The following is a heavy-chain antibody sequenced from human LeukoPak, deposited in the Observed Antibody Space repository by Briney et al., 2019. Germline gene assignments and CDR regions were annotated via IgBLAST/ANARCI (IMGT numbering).Heavy chain of an antibody. Sequence: ASVKVSCKASGYTFTSYGISWVRQAPRQGLEWMGWISAYKGNTNYAQKLQGGVTITADKSTSTAYMELSSLRSEDTAVYYCARVARGGYYDSSGCLDYWGQGTLVTVSS. D-gene: IGHD3-22*01. CDR3: ARVARGGYYDSSGCLDY. J-gene: IGHJ4*02. V-gene: IGHV1-18*01. CDR2: ISAYKGNT. CDR1: GYTFTSYG.